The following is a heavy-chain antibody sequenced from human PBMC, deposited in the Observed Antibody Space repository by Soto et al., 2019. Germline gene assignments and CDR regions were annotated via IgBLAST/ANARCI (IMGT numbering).Heavy chain of an antibody. CDR3: ARGRYGDY. V-gene: IGHV1-18*01. CDR1: GYTFTSYG. Sequence: QVHLVQSGAEVKKPGASVKVSCKGSGYTFTSYGITWVRQATGQGLEWMGWISAHNGNTNYAQKLQGRVTVTRDTSKSTAYKEMRILRSDDTAVYYCARGRYGDYWGQGALVTGPS. CDR2: ISAHNGNT. D-gene: IGHD1-1*01. J-gene: IGHJ4*02.